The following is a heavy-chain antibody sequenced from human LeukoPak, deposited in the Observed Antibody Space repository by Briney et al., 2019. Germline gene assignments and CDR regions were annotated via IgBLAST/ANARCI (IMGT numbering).Heavy chain of an antibody. CDR1: GGSISSSSYY. CDR2: IYYSGST. V-gene: IGHV4-39*01. J-gene: IGHJ4*02. CDR3: ARRYSSSWYSETDY. D-gene: IGHD6-13*01. Sequence: TSETLSLTCTVPGGSISSSSYYWGWIRQPPGKGLVWIGSIYYSGSTSYNPSLKSRVTISEDTSKNQFSLKLSSVTAADTAVYYCARRYSSSWYSETDYWGQGTLVTVSS.